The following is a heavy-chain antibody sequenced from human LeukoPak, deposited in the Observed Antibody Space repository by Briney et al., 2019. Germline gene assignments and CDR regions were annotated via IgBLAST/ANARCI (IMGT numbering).Heavy chain of an antibody. CDR2: TSGNGGST. CDR3: AVSDDYYGSGSFDY. CDR1: GCTFSSYA. V-gene: IGHV3-23*01. J-gene: IGHJ4*02. D-gene: IGHD3-10*01. Sequence: GGSLRLSCVVSGCTFSSYAMHWVRQAPGKGLEWVSGTSGNGGSTYYADSVKGRFTISRDNSKNTLYLQMISLRAEDTAVYYCAVSDDYYGSGSFDYWGQGTLVTVSS.